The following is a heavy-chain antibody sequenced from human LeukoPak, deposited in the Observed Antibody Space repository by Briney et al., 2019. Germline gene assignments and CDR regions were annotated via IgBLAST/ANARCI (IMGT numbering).Heavy chain of an antibody. CDR2: KGNIAGDT. V-gene: IGHV3-23*01. D-gene: IGHD6-19*01. J-gene: IGHJ4*02. CDR3: AKRGGESGGWGFFDY. CDR1: GFSFSSYG. Sequence: GGSLRLSCAAAGFSFSSYGMCWVRQPPGKGLEWVSCKGNIAGDTFYAESVRGRFTISRDNSRNTLFLEMKSVRVEDTAIYYCAKRGGESGGWGFFDYWGPGALVTVSS.